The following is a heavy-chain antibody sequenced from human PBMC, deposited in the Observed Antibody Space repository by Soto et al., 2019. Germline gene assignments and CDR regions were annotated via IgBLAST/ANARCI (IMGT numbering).Heavy chain of an antibody. CDR2: VSAYIGTT. CDR1: GYTFTSYG. D-gene: IGHD2-2*01. Sequence: ASVKVSCKASGYTFTSYGISWVRQAPGQGPEWVGWVSAYIGTTYYAQKLQGRVTMTTDTSTSTAYMELRSLRSDDTAVYYCARYCSSTSCLNYYYYGMDVWGQGTTVTVSS. J-gene: IGHJ6*02. CDR3: ARYCSSTSCLNYYYYGMDV. V-gene: IGHV1-18*01.